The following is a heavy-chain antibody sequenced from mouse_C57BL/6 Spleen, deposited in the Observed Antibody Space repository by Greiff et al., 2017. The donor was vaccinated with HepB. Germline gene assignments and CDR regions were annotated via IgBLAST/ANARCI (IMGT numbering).Heavy chain of an antibody. J-gene: IGHJ4*01. CDR3: ARHDYGSSLSAMDY. CDR2: ISSGSSTI. Sequence: EVKLVESGGCLLKPGGSLKLSCAASGFTFSDYGMHWVRQAPEKGLEWVAYISSGSSTIYYADTVKGRFTISRDNAKNTLFLQMTSLRSEDTAMYYCARHDYGSSLSAMDYWGQGTPVTVSS. V-gene: IGHV5-17*01. CDR1: GFTFSDYG. D-gene: IGHD1-1*01.